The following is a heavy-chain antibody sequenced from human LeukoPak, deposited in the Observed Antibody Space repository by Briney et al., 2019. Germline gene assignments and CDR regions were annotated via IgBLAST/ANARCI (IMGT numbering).Heavy chain of an antibody. D-gene: IGHD6-13*01. CDR3: VARRIAAAGYGLDY. CDR2: ISTNGGST. J-gene: IGHJ4*02. V-gene: IGHV3-64D*06. Sequence: PGRSLRLSCAASGFTFSSYAMHWVRQVPGKGLEYVAAISTNGGSTYYADSVKGRFTISRDNSKNTLDLQMSSLRAEDTAVYYSVARRIAAAGYGLDYWGQGTLVSVSS. CDR1: GFTFSSYA.